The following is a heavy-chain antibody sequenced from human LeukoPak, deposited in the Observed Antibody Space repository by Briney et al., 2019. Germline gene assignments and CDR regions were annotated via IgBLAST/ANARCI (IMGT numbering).Heavy chain of an antibody. J-gene: IGHJ4*02. CDR3: ARSSKSAFDY. CDR2: FYPAESRV. D-gene: IGHD3-3*01. V-gene: IGHV5-51*01. Sequence: GESLKISCKVSGYTFANYWIGWARQVPGKGLEWVGIFYPAESRVGYGPSFRGQVTISVDKSISTAYLQWNSLKASDSAMYYCARSSKSAFDYWGQGTLVSVSS. CDR1: GYTFANYW.